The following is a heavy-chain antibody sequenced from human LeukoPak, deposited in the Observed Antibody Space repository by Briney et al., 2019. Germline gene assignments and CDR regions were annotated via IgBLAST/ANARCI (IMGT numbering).Heavy chain of an antibody. D-gene: IGHD3-22*01. J-gene: IGHJ4*02. Sequence: GGSLRLSCAASGFTFSSYSMNWVRQAPGKGLEWVSSISGSSSYIYYADSVKGRCTISRDNAKNSLYLQMKSLRAEDTAVYYCARLMYYYDSSGYRYWGQGTLVTVSS. V-gene: IGHV3-21*01. CDR3: ARLMYYYDSSGYRY. CDR1: GFTFSSYS. CDR2: ISGSSSYI.